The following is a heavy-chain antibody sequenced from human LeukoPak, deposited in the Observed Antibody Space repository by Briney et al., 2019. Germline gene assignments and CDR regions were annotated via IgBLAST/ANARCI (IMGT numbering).Heavy chain of an antibody. CDR1: GFTFSSYA. V-gene: IGHV3-23*01. CDR3: ARVLGGANWFDP. D-gene: IGHD1-26*01. Sequence: GGSLRLSCAASGFTFSSYAMSWVRQAPGKGLEWVSAISGSGGSTYYADSVKGRFTISRDNSKNTLYLQMNSLRDEDTAVYYCARVLGGANWFDPWGQGTLVTVSS. J-gene: IGHJ5*02. CDR2: ISGSGGST.